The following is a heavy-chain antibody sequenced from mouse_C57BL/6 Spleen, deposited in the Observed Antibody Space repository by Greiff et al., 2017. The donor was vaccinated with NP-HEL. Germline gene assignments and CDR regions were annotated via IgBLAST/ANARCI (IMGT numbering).Heavy chain of an antibody. J-gene: IGHJ1*03. Sequence: QVQLQQSGPELVKPGASVKISCKASGYAFSSSWMNWVKQRPGKGLEWIGRIYPGDGGTNYNGKFKGKATLTADKSSSTAYMQLSSLTSEDSAVYFCASCGGPGWYFDVWGTGTTVTVSS. CDR1: GYAFSSSW. CDR3: ASCGGPGWYFDV. CDR2: IYPGDGGT. V-gene: IGHV1-82*01.